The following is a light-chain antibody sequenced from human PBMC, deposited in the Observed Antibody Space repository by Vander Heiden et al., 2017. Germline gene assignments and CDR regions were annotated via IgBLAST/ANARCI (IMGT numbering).Light chain of an antibody. Sequence: EIVLTPSPGPLSLSPGARATLSCRASQSITSSYLAWFQQKPGQAPRLLIYGASNKATGIPDRFSGSGSGTDFSLTISRLEPEDFAVYYCHHYGNSPYTFGQGTKLEI. CDR2: GAS. J-gene: IGKJ2*01. CDR1: QSITSSY. CDR3: HHYGNSPYT. V-gene: IGKV3-20*01.